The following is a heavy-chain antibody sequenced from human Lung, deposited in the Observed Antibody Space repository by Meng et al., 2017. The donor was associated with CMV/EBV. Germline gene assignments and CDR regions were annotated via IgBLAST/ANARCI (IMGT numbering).Heavy chain of an antibody. CDR1: GVSISSNIR. D-gene: IGHD1-26*01. Sequence: QGQLQESGPCLVKPSGTLSLTCGVSGVSISSNIRWTWVRQPPGKGLEWIGDIDDSGSTNYNPSLNSRISISLDKSKNHFSLKVNSVTAADTAVYYCARGKQDAWELLAYWGQGALVTVSS. V-gene: IGHV4-4*02. J-gene: IGHJ4*02. CDR2: IDDSGST. CDR3: ARGKQDAWELLAY.